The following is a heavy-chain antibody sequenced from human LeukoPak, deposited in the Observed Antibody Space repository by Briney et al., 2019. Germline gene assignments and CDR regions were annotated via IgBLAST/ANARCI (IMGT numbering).Heavy chain of an antibody. V-gene: IGHV4-39*07. Sequence: SETLSLTCTVSGGSISSSSYYWGWIRQPPGKGLEWIGSIYYSGSTYYNPSLKSRVTISVDTSKNQFSLKLSSVTAADTAVYYCARDFGSSNWVGSDYWGQGTLVTVSS. CDR2: IYYSGST. CDR1: GGSISSSSYY. D-gene: IGHD6-13*01. J-gene: IGHJ4*02. CDR3: ARDFGSSNWVGSDY.